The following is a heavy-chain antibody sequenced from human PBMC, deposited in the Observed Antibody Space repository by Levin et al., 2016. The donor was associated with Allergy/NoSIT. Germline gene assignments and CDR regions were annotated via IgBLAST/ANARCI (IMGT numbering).Heavy chain of an antibody. CDR1: GFTFSSYG. V-gene: IGHV3-33*01. CDR3: ARDIAAAGTQVFRYYYGMDV. J-gene: IGHJ6*02. D-gene: IGHD6-13*01. Sequence: GESLKISCAASGFTFSSYGMHWVRQAPGKGLEWVAVIWYDGSNKYYADSVKGRFTISRDNSKNTLYLQMNSLRAEDTAVYYCARDIAAAGTQVFRYYYGMDVWGQGTTVTVSS. CDR2: IWYDGSNK.